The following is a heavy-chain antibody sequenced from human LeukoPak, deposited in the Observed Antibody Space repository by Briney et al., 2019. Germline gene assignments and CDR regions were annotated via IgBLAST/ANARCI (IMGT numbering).Heavy chain of an antibody. J-gene: IGHJ4*02. D-gene: IGHD5-18*01. Sequence: PGESLRLSCEASGFSLTNYGMDWVRQAPGKGLEWVSSISSSSAYIYYAASVRGRFTISRDNAKNSLYLQMNSLRAEDTAVYYCARELSSSGYYFDSWGQGNLVTVSS. V-gene: IGHV3-21*01. CDR2: ISSSSAYI. CDR3: ARELSSSGYYFDS. CDR1: GFSLTNYG.